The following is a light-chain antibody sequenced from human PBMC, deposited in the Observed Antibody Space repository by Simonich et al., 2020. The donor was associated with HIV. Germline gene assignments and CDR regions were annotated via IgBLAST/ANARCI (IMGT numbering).Light chain of an antibody. CDR2: AAS. CDR1: QGISSY. Sequence: DIQMTQSPSSLSASVGDRVTITCRASQGISSYLNWYQQKPGKAPKLLIYAASSLQSGVPSRVSGSGSGTDFTLTISSLQPEDFATYYCQQSYSTLLTFGGGTKVEIK. V-gene: IGKV1-39*01. CDR3: QQSYSTLLT. J-gene: IGKJ4*01.